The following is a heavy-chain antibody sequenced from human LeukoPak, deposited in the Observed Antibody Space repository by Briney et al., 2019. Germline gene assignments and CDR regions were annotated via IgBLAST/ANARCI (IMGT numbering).Heavy chain of an antibody. CDR1: GASISGEDHY. CDR2: IYYTGIT. CDR3: ARRGAYCQPTTCHPFDF. D-gene: IGHD2-21*01. J-gene: IGHJ4*02. Sequence: SQTLSLTCTVSGASISGEDHYWSWVRQHPGKGLEWIGYIYYTGITYYNPSLRSRVTISRDTSKNQFSLNLISVTAADSAVYYCARRGAYCQPTTCHPFDFWGQGTLVTVSS. V-gene: IGHV4-31*03.